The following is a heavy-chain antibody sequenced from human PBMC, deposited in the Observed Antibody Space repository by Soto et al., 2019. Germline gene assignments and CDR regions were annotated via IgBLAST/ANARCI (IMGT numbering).Heavy chain of an antibody. CDR2: ISSGSISI. CDR1: GFTFSSYN. V-gene: IGHV3-21*01. CDR3: AREGPDYGDYYFQH. J-gene: IGHJ1*01. D-gene: IGHD4-17*01. Sequence: GGSLRLSCAASGFTFSSYNMNWVRQAPGKGLEWVSYISSGSISIYYADSVKGRFTISRDNAKNSLYLQMNSLSAEDTAVYYCAREGPDYGDYYFQHWGQGTLVTVSS.